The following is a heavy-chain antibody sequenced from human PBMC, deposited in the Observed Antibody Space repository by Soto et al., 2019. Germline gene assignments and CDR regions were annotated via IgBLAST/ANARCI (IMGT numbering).Heavy chain of an antibody. CDR3: AKDLYRGEVGAINYFHYGSDV. J-gene: IGHJ6*02. CDR1: GFTFSTYG. Sequence: QVQLVESGGGVVQPGRSLRLSCAASGFTFSTYGMHWVRQAPGKGLEWVALILYDGSKKCFADSVKGRFTISRDNSKNTLYLQMNSLRAEDTALYYCAKDLYRGEVGAINYFHYGSDVWGQGTTVTVSS. D-gene: IGHD1-26*01. CDR2: ILYDGSKK. V-gene: IGHV3-30*18.